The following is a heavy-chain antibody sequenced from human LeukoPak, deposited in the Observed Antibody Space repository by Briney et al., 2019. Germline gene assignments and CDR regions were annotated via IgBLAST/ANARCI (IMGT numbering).Heavy chain of an antibody. D-gene: IGHD3-10*01. CDR1: GYTFTDFY. V-gene: IGHV1-69-2*01. Sequence: ASVKISCKASGYTFTDFYIHWVHQGPGKGLEWMGRVDPEDGEAIYAEKFRGRVTMTADTSTDTAYLELRSLKSDDTALYYCATYPEISMVLQYWGQGSLVTVSS. J-gene: IGHJ4*02. CDR2: VDPEDGEA. CDR3: ATYPEISMVLQY.